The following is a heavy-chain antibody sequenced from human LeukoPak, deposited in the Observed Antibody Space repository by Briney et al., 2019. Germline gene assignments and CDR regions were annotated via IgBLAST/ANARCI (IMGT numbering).Heavy chain of an antibody. CDR3: ARQHSPHYHYYMDV. D-gene: IGHD3-3*02. CDR1: GGSVSSYY. Sequence: ASETLSLTCTVSGGSVSSYYWNWIRQPPGKGLEWIGCIHASGSTNYNPSFKSRVTISVDTSKNQFSLKLSSVTAADTAVYYCARQHSPHYHYYMDVWGKGTTVTVSS. J-gene: IGHJ6*03. V-gene: IGHV4-4*09. CDR2: IHASGST.